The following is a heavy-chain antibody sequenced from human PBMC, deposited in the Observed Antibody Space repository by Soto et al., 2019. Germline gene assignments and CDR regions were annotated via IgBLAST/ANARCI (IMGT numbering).Heavy chain of an antibody. V-gene: IGHV3-30*18. D-gene: IGHD3-3*01. CDR2: ISYDGSNK. CDR1: GFTFSSYG. CDR3: AKPYGVALWGGYYVPGPSLYYGMDV. J-gene: IGHJ6*02. Sequence: GGSLRLSCAASGFTFSSYGMHWVRQAPGKGLGWVAVISYDGSNKYYADSVKGRFTISRDNSKNTLYLQMNSLRAEDTAVYYCAKPYGVALWGGYYVPGPSLYYGMDVWGQGTTVTVSS.